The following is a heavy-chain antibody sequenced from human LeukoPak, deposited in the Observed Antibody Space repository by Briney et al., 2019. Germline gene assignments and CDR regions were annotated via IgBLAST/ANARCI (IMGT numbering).Heavy chain of an antibody. V-gene: IGHV1-2*02. CDR1: GYTFTGYY. J-gene: IGHJ1*01. D-gene: IGHD3-22*01. CDR3: ARVGYYDSSGFEYFQH. CDR2: INPNSGGT. Sequence: ASVKVSCKASGYTFTGYYMHWVRQAPGQGLEWMGWINPNSGGTNYAQKLQGRVTMTTDISTSTAYMDLRSLRSDDTAVYYCARVGYYDSSGFEYFQHWGQGTLVTVSS.